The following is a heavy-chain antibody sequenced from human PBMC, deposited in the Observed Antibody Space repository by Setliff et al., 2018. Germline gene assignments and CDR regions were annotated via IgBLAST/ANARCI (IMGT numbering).Heavy chain of an antibody. CDR3: AREPYDYIWGSYRSPHFDH. CDR1: GYTSVGYY. V-gene: IGHV1-2*02. CDR2: INPKTGGT. J-gene: IGHJ4*02. D-gene: IGHD3-16*02. Sequence: ASVKVSCKASGYTSVGYYLHWVRQAPGQGLEWMGWINPKTGGTNYAQKFQGRVTMTRDASINTAFMHLSSLKSDDMAVYYCAREPYDYIWGSYRSPHFDHWGQGALVTVSS.